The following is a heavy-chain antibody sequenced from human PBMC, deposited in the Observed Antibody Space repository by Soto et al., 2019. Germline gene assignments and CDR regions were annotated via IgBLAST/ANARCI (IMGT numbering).Heavy chain of an antibody. J-gene: IGHJ6*02. CDR3: ARAAGIMTRGFHGMDV. Sequence: EVQLVESGGDLVQPGGSLRLSCAASGFVFSSYEMNWVRQAPGKGLEWISYISSSASTIHYADSVKGRFTISRDNAKNSLYLQMNSLRAEDSAIYYCARAAGIMTRGFHGMDVWGQGTTVTVSS. D-gene: IGHD3-10*01. CDR1: GFVFSSYE. CDR2: ISSSASTI. V-gene: IGHV3-48*03.